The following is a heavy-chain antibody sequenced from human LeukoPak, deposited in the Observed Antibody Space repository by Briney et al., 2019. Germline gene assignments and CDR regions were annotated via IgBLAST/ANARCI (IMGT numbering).Heavy chain of an antibody. V-gene: IGHV1-2*02. CDR3: ARVLGGFSYFEY. CDR2: INPNSGGT. D-gene: IGHD5-12*01. J-gene: IGHJ4*02. Sequence: ASVKVSCKASGYTFTVYYMHWVRQSPRQGLEWMGWINPNSGGTNYAQKFQGRVPMTRDTSINSAYMELSRLRSDDTAVYYCARVLGGFSYFEYWGQGTLVTVSS. CDR1: GYTFTVYY.